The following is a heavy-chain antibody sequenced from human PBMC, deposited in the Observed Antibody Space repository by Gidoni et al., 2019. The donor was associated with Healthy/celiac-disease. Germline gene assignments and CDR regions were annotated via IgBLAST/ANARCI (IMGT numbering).Heavy chain of an antibody. CDR3: ARTGGPYDSSVVCDY. J-gene: IGHJ4*02. CDR2: ISSSSSDT. V-gene: IGHV3-11*05. D-gene: IGHD3-22*01. CDR1: GFTVRDYY. Sequence: QVQLVASGGGLDKHGGALRLSGAAAGFTVRDYYMRWIRQAPGKGLEWVSYISSSSSDTNYADSVKGRFTISRDNAKNSLYLQMNSLRAEDTAVYYCARTGGPYDSSVVCDYWGQGTLVTVSS.